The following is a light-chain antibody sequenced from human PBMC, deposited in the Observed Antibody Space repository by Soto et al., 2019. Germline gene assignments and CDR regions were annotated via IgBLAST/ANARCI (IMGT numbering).Light chain of an antibody. V-gene: IGKV1-9*01. Sequence: IQLTQSPSSLSASVGDRVTITCRASQGISTNFVWYQQKPGKAPKLLIYAASILQGGVPSRFSGSVSGTDYTLTISSLQPEDFATYFCRQLTSYPLTFGGGTKVDIK. CDR1: QGISTN. CDR3: RQLTSYPLT. CDR2: AAS. J-gene: IGKJ4*01.